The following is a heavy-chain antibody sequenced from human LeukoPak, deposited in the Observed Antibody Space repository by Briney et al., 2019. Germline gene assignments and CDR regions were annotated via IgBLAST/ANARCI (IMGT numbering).Heavy chain of an antibody. CDR2: IIPIFGTA. CDR1: GGTFSSYA. D-gene: IGHD5-18*01. J-gene: IGHJ6*04. CDR3: ARETRYVDTAMAPGMDV. Sequence: SVKVSCKASGGTFSSYAISWVRQAPGQGLEWMGGIIPIFGTANYAQKFQGRVTITADESTSTAYMELSSLRSEDTAVYYCARETRYVDTAMAPGMDVWGKGTTVTVSS. V-gene: IGHV1-69*01.